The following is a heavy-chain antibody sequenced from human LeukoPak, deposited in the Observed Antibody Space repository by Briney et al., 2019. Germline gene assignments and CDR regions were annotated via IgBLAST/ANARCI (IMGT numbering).Heavy chain of an antibody. CDR3: ARDQSGSSWMFDP. V-gene: IGHV4-59*01. CDR2: IYYSGST. Sequence: SETLSLTCTVSGGSISSYYWNWIRQPPGKGLELIGYIYYSGSTTYNPSLKSRVTISVDTSKNQFSLKLSSVTAADTAVYYCARDQSGSSWMFDPWGQGTLVTVSS. CDR1: GGSISSYY. D-gene: IGHD6-13*01. J-gene: IGHJ5*02.